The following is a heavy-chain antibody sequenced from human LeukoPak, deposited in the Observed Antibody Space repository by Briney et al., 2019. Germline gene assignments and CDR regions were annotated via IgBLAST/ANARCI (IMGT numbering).Heavy chain of an antibody. Sequence: GGSLRLSCVASGFTFSSYAMSWVRQAPGKGLEWVSAISGSGDASNYAYSVKGRFTISRDNSKDTLYLQMNSLRAEDTALYYCAKGFGSRGCQWFDPWGLGTLVTVSS. CDR2: ISGSGDAS. CDR1: GFTFSSYA. D-gene: IGHD3-10*01. CDR3: AKGFGSRGCQWFDP. V-gene: IGHV3-23*01. J-gene: IGHJ5*02.